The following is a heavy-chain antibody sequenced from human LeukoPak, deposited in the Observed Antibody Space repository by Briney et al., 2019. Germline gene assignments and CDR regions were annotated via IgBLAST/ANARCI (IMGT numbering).Heavy chain of an antibody. D-gene: IGHD4-17*01. CDR2: ISTYNGKT. CDR1: GYSFTSYG. CDR3: AKDSDYGRLMDC. J-gene: IGHJ4*02. Sequence: ASVKVSCKASGYSFTSYGITWVRQAPGQGLEWMGRISTYNGKTNFAQKLQGRVTMTTDTPTSTAYMELRSLRSDDTAVYYCAKDSDYGRLMDCWGQGTLVTVSS. V-gene: IGHV1-18*01.